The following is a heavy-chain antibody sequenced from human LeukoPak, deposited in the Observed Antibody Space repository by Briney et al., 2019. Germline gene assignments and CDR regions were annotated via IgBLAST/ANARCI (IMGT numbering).Heavy chain of an antibody. J-gene: IGHJ4*02. V-gene: IGHV3-74*01. Sequence: PGGSLRLSCAASGFTFSSYWMHWVRQAPGKGLVWVSRINSDGSSTRYADSVKGRFTISRDNAKNTLYLQMNSLRAEDTAVYYCARDPGSGWGFGYWGQGTLVTVSS. CDR3: ARDPGSGWGFGY. D-gene: IGHD6-19*01. CDR1: GFTFSSYW. CDR2: INSDGSST.